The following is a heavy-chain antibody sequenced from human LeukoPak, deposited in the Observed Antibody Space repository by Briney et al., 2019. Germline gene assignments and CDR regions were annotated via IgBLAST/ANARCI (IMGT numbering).Heavy chain of an antibody. J-gene: IGHJ4*02. CDR1: GFIFSTYT. CDR2: ISSSGGST. D-gene: IGHD5/OR15-5a*01. Sequence: GGSLRLSCAASGFIFSTYTMNWVRQAPGKGLEWVSSISSSGGSTYYADSVKGRFTISRDNSKNTLYLQVNSPRAEDTAVYYCAKAAVYHDSCPDSWGQGTLVTVSS. CDR3: AKAAVYHDSCPDS. V-gene: IGHV3-23*01.